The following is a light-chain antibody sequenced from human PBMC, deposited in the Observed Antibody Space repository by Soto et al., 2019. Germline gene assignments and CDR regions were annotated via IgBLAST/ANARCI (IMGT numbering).Light chain of an antibody. Sequence: EIVMTQSPATLSVSPGERATLSCRASQSVNINLAWYQQKPGQAPRLPIYGASSRATGIPDRFSGSGSGTDFTLTISRLEPEDFAVYYCQQYGSSSTFGQGTRLEIK. CDR1: QSVNIN. CDR2: GAS. CDR3: QQYGSSST. V-gene: IGKV3-20*01. J-gene: IGKJ5*01.